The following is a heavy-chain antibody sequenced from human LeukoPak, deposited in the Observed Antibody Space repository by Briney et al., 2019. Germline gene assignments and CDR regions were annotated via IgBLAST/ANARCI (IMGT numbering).Heavy chain of an antibody. D-gene: IGHD3-10*01. V-gene: IGHV1-69*13. J-gene: IGHJ4*02. Sequence: GASVKVSCKASGGTFSSYAISWVRQAPGKGLEWMGGIIPIFGTANYAQKFQGRVTITADESTSTAYMELSSLRSEDTAVYYCARGDSGNYFDYWGQGTLVTVSS. CDR3: ARGDSGNYFDY. CDR2: IIPIFGTA. CDR1: GGTFSSYA.